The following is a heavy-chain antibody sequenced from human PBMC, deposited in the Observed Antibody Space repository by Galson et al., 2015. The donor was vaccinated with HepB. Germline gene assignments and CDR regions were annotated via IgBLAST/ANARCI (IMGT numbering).Heavy chain of an antibody. Sequence: SLRLSCAASGFTFSSYAMHWVRQAPGKGLEWVAVISYDGSNKYYADSVKGRFTISRDNSKNTLYLQMNSLRAEDTAVYYCARDTRVITMIVVHGRAFDIWDQGTMVTVSS. J-gene: IGHJ3*02. CDR3: ARDTRVITMIVVHGRAFDI. D-gene: IGHD3-22*01. CDR2: ISYDGSNK. V-gene: IGHV3-30-3*01. CDR1: GFTFSSYA.